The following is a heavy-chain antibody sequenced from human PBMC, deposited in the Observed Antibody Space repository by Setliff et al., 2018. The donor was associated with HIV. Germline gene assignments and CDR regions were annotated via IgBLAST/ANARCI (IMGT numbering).Heavy chain of an antibody. V-gene: IGHV4-30-4*01. J-gene: IGHJ4*02. CDR1: GASFAGDNH. CDR3: ARARSDWYNVRPYYFDL. D-gene: IGHD6-19*01. CDR2: FMYTDIHYVNYLN. Sequence: TRSPTSAVSGASFAGDNHWSWIRQTPERGLEWIAYFMYTDIHYVNYLNYRNPSLASRLSISVDKSKNQFSLTLSSVTAADTAVYYCARARSDWYNVRPYYFDLWGQGTPVTVSS.